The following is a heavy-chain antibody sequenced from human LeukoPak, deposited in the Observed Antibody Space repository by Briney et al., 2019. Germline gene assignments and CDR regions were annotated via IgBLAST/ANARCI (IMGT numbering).Heavy chain of an antibody. V-gene: IGHV4-30-2*01. J-gene: IGHJ4*02. D-gene: IGHD5-18*01. CDR1: GGSISSGGYS. Sequence: PSETLSLTCAVSGGSISSGGYSWSWIRQPPGKGLEWIGYIYHSGSTYYNPSLKSRVTISADRSKNQFSLKLSSVTAADTAVYYCARGGGGYSYGVFDYWGQGTLVTVSS. CDR2: IYHSGST. CDR3: ARGGGGYSYGVFDY.